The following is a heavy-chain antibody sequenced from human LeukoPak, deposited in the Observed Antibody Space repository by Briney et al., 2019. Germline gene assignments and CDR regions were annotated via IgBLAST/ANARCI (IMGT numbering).Heavy chain of an antibody. CDR2: IKQDGSEK. V-gene: IGHV3-7*01. CDR1: GFTFSSYW. J-gene: IGHJ5*02. Sequence: GGSLRLSCAVSGFTFSSYWMSWVRQAPGKGLGWVANIKQDGSEKYYVDSVKGRFTISRDNAKNSLYLQMNSLRAEDTAVYYCARGLNWFDPWGQGTLGTVSS. CDR3: ARGLNWFDP.